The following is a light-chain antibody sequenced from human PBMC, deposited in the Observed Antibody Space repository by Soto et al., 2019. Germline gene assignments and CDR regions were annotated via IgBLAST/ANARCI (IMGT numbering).Light chain of an antibody. CDR1: QNVRKY. J-gene: IGKJ4*01. V-gene: IGKV3-20*01. CDR2: GAG. Sequence: EVVLTQSPGTLSLSPGERVTVSCRASQNVRKYLAWYQQKPGQAPRLVIYGAGTRGSGVPDRFSGSGSGTDFTLTNNSLESDDSAVYYCHQYGESPPTFGGGTKVEI. CDR3: HQYGESPPT.